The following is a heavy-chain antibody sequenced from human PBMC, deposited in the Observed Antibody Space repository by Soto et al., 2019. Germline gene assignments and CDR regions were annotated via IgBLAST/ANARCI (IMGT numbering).Heavy chain of an antibody. CDR2: ISPSTSHI. J-gene: IGHJ6*02. CDR1: GFTFSSCT. V-gene: IGHV3-21*01. Sequence: EVHLVESGGGLVKPGGSLRLSCAVSGFTFSSCTMKWVRQAPGQGLEWVSSISPSTSHIYYADSVKGRFTLSRDKAKNSLFLQMTRLRAKATAVYYCSVCSGGACHQNYGMDVWGQGTTVTVSS. CDR3: SVCSGGACHQNYGMDV. D-gene: IGHD2-15*01.